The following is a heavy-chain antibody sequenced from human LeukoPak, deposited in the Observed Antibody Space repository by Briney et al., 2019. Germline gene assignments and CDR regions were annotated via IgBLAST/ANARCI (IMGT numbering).Heavy chain of an antibody. CDR1: GFSISDYY. Sequence: GGSLRLSCDASGFSISDYYMSWIRQPPGKGLEWISYITSGGASTNYADSVKGRFTISRDKAKNSVALQLNSLRAEDTAVYYCTRQRRGTYYAFDSWGQGTLVTVSS. CDR2: ITSGGAST. CDR3: TRQRRGTYYAFDS. V-gene: IGHV3-11*01. J-gene: IGHJ4*02. D-gene: IGHD3-16*01.